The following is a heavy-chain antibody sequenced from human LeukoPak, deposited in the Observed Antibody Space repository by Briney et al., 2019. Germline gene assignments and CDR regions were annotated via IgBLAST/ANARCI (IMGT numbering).Heavy chain of an antibody. CDR2: IKQDGSEE. CDR3: AREVMSYSGTYFPYYFMDV. J-gene: IGHJ6*03. CDR1: GFTFSNYW. Sequence: GGSLRLSCVTSGFTFSNYWMSWVRQAPGKGLEWVANIKQDGSEEYYVDSVKGRFTISRDNAKNSLYLQMNSLRAEDTAIYYCAREVMSYSGTYFPYYFMDVWGKGTTVTISS. D-gene: IGHD1-26*01. V-gene: IGHV3-7*01.